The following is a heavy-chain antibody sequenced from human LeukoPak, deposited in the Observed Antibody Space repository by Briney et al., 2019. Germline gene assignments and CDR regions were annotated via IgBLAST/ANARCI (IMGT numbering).Heavy chain of an antibody. J-gene: IGHJ6*02. Sequence: GRSLRLSCAASGFTFDDYAMHWVRQAPGKGLEWVSGISWNSGSIGYADSVKGRFTISRDNAKNSLYLQMNSLRAEDTALYYCAKGLSIAVAGTGPAYYYGMDVWGQGTTVTVSS. V-gene: IGHV3-9*01. CDR2: ISWNSGSI. D-gene: IGHD6-19*01. CDR3: AKGLSIAVAGTGPAYYYGMDV. CDR1: GFTFDDYA.